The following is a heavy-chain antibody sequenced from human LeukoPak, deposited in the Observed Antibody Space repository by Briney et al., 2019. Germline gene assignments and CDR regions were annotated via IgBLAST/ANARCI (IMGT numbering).Heavy chain of an antibody. CDR3: ARGQKRYYGSGDAFDI. D-gene: IGHD3-10*01. CDR1: GGSFSGYY. Sequence: SETLSLTCAVYGGSFSGYYWSWIRQPPGKGLEWIGEINHSGSTNYNPPLKSRVTISVDTSKNQFSLKLSSVTAADTAVYYCARGQKRYYGSGDAFDIWGQGTMVTVSS. V-gene: IGHV4-34*01. J-gene: IGHJ3*02. CDR2: INHSGST.